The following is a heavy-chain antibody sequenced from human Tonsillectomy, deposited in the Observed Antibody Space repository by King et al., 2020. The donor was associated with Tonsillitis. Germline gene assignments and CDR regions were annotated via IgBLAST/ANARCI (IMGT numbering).Heavy chain of an antibody. CDR1: GGSISSGGYS. D-gene: IGHD1-14*01. CDR2: IFYSVST. Sequence: QLQESGPGLVKPSQTLSLICTVSGGSISSGGYSWSWIRQPPGKGLEWIGYIFYSVSTFYNPSLKSRVFISLDKPKNQFSLELNSVTAADTAVYYCARSMPGARHHDAFDIWGQGTMVTVSS. V-gene: IGHV4-30-4*01. J-gene: IGHJ3*02. CDR3: ARSMPGARHHDAFDI.